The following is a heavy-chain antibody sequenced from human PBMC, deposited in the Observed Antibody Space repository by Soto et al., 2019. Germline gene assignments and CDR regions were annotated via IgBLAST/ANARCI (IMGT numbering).Heavy chain of an antibody. CDR3: AKRSQYAPISTFDTPGMNYRNFGLGV. D-gene: IGHD3-16*02. CDR2: IIPNVDAA. Sequence: GASVKVSCKASGDTFNNYAISWVRQAPGQGLEWVGGIIPNVDAANSAQKFQGRVTITADESTSTAYMELSRLRSEDTAVYYCAKRSQYAPISTFDTPGMNYRNFGLGVCRQGTPVTVSS. J-gene: IGHJ6*02. V-gene: IGHV1-69*13. CDR1: GDTFNNYA.